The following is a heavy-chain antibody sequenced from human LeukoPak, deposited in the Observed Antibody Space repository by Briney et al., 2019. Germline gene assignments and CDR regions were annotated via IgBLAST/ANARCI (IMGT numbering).Heavy chain of an antibody. CDR3: ARDQEGFDY. CDR1: GYIFTSNY. Sequence: ASVKVSCKASGYIFTSNYIHWVRQAPGQGLEWMGMIYPRYGSTSYAQRFQDRVTVTRDTSTSTVHMELSGLRSEDTAVYYCARDQEGFDYWGQGTQVTVSS. CDR2: IYPRYGST. J-gene: IGHJ4*02. V-gene: IGHV1-46*01.